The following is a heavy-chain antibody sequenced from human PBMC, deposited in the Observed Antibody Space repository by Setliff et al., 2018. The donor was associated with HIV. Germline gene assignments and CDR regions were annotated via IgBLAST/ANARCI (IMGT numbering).Heavy chain of an antibody. CDR2: IYYSGST. CDR3: ARDRWNHGIIIAVADWFDP. CDR1: GGSISSSSYY. J-gene: IGHJ5*02. Sequence: ETLSLTCTVSGGSISSSSYYWGWIRQPPGKGLEWIGSIYYSGSTYYNPSLKSRVTISVDTSKNQFSLKLSSVTAADTAVYYCARDRWNHGIIIAVADWFDPWGQGTLVTVSS. D-gene: IGHD6-19*01. V-gene: IGHV4-39*07.